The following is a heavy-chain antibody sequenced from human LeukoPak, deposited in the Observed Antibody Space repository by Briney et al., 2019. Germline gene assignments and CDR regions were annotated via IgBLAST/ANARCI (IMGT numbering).Heavy chain of an antibody. D-gene: IGHD3-10*01. V-gene: IGHV3-23*01. CDR3: AKQRITMVRGVTLGSDY. Sequence: GGSLRLSCAASGFTFSSYAMSWVRQAPGKGLEWVSAISGSGGSTYYADSVKGRFTISRDNSKNTLYLQMNSLRAEDTAVYYCAKQRITMVRGVTLGSDYWGQGTLVTVSS. CDR1: GFTFSSYA. J-gene: IGHJ4*02. CDR2: ISGSGGST.